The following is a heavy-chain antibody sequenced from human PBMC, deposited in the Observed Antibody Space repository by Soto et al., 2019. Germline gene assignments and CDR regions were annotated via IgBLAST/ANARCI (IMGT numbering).Heavy chain of an antibody. Sequence: QVQLQESGPRLVKPSETLSLTCTVSDDFISSYYWNWIRQPAVKGLEWIGRVSTSGATNYNPSLESRVTMSVDTSKKPFSLKRTSVTAAATAVYFCARADYEILTGSYAMDVWGQGTTVTVSS. CDR3: ARADYEILTGSYAMDV. CDR2: VSTSGAT. D-gene: IGHD3-9*01. V-gene: IGHV4-4*07. J-gene: IGHJ6*02. CDR1: DDFISSYY.